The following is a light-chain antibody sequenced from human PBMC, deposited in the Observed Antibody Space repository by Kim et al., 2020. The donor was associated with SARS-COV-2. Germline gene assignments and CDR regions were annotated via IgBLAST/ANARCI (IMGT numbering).Light chain of an antibody. Sequence: SSELTQDPAVSVALGQTVRITCQGDSLRSFYASWYQQRPGQAPILVIYGRNKRPSGIPDRFSGSSSGNTASMTITGAQAEEEADYYCQSGDTTENLFGGGTRLTVL. CDR2: GRN. V-gene: IGLV3-19*01. J-gene: IGLJ2*01. CDR1: SLRSFY. CDR3: QSGDTTENL.